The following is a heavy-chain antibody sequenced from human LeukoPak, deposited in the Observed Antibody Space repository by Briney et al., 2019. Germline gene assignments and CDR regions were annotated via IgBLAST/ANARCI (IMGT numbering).Heavy chain of an antibody. J-gene: IGHJ6*04. V-gene: IGHV3-21*01. CDR3: AELGITMIGGV. CDR2: ISSSSSYI. Sequence: GGSLRLTCAASGFTFSSYSMNWVRQAPGKGLEWVSSISSSSSYIYYADSVKGRSTISRDNAKNSLYLQMNSLRAEDTAVYYCAELGITMIGGVWGKGTTVTISS. D-gene: IGHD3-10*02. CDR1: GFTFSSYS.